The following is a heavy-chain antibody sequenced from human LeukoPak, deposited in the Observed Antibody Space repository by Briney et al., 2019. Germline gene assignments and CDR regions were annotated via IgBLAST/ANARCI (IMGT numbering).Heavy chain of an antibody. Sequence: GASVKVSCKTSGYTFSTFGVGWVRQAPGQGLEWMGWISGYNGDTNFAEKLQGRVTMTTDTSTSTAYMELRSLRSDDTAVYYCARSGDGNWFDPWGQGTLLTVSS. V-gene: IGHV1-18*01. CDR1: GYTFSTFG. CDR2: ISGYNGDT. D-gene: IGHD4-17*01. CDR3: ARSGDGNWFDP. J-gene: IGHJ5*02.